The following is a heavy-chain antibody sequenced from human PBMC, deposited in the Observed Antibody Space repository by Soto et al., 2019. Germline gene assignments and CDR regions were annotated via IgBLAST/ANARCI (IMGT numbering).Heavy chain of an antibody. CDR2: TSGSGGST. CDR1: GFTFSRYA. Sequence: GGSLRLSCAASGFTFSRYAMSWVRQAPGKGLEWVSATSGSGGSTYYADSVKGRFTISRDNSKNTLYLQMNSLRAEDTAVYYCASGGYSSSWYDYYYGMDVWGQGTTVTVSS. J-gene: IGHJ6*02. D-gene: IGHD6-13*01. V-gene: IGHV3-23*01. CDR3: ASGGYSSSWYDYYYGMDV.